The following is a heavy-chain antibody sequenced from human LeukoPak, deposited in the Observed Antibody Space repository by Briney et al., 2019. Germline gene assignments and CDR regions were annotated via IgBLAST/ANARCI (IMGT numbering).Heavy chain of an antibody. CDR1: ADSISNHY. J-gene: IGHJ6*03. Sequence: SETLSLTCTVSADSISNHYWSWIRQPPGQGLEWVAYTHSTAETNYNPSLKSRVIISTDTSKNQISLKIRSVTAADTAIYYCARHAISTTFGVNSYHMDVWGKGTTVTVSS. CDR2: THSTAET. CDR3: ARHAISTTFGVNSYHMDV. V-gene: IGHV4-59*08. D-gene: IGHD3-3*01.